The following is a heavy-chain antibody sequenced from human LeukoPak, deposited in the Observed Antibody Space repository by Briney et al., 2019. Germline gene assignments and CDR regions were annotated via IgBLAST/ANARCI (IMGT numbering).Heavy chain of an antibody. D-gene: IGHD4-17*01. J-gene: IGHJ4*02. V-gene: IGHV3-30*03. CDR2: ISYDGSNK. Sequence: GGSLRLSCAASGFTFSSYGMHWVRQAPGKGLEWVAVISYDGSNKYYADSVKGRFTISRDNSKNTLYLQMNSLRAEDTAVYYCARDDYGDYFDYWGQGTLVTVSS. CDR1: GFTFSSYG. CDR3: ARDDYGDYFDY.